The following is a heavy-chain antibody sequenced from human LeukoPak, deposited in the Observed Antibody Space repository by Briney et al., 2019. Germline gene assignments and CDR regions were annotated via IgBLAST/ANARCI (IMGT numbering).Heavy chain of an antibody. J-gene: IGHJ4*02. D-gene: IGHD3-9*01. CDR1: GGSISSYY. CDR3: ARARGLRYFDWFSEFDY. Sequence: SETLSLTCTVSGGSISSYYWSWIRQPPGKGLEWIGCIYYSGSTNYNPSLKSRVTISVDTSKNQFSLKLSSVTAADTAVYYCARARGLRYFDWFSEFDYWGQGTLVTVSS. V-gene: IGHV4-59*01. CDR2: IYYSGST.